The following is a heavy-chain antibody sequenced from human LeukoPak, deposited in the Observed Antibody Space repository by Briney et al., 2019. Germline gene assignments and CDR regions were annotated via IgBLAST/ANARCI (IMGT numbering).Heavy chain of an antibody. CDR1: GYTFTYYG. D-gene: IGHD2-21*01. CDR3: ARDSDLRHSPTWFDP. Sequence: ASVKVSCTASGYTFTYYGISWVRQAPGQGLEWMGWISAYNGNTNYARKLQGRVTMTTDRSRSTAYMEMRSLIADEPAVYSCARDSDLRHSPTWFDPWGQGNLVTPSS. J-gene: IGHJ5*02. CDR2: ISAYNGNT. V-gene: IGHV1-18*01.